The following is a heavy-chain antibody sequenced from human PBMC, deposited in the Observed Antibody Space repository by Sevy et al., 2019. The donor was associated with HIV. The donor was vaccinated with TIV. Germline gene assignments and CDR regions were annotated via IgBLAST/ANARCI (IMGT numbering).Heavy chain of an antibody. CDR2: TYYRSKWYN. D-gene: IGHD2-2*01. CDR3: AREGGFVVVPAYNWFDP. CDR1: GDSVSSNSAA. V-gene: IGHV6-1*01. Sequence: KQSQTLSLTCAISGDSVSSNSAAWNWIRQSPSRGLEWLGRTYYRSKWYNDYAVSVKSRITINPDTSKNQFSLQLNSVTPEDTAVYYCAREGGFVVVPAYNWFDPWGQGTLVTVSS. J-gene: IGHJ5*02.